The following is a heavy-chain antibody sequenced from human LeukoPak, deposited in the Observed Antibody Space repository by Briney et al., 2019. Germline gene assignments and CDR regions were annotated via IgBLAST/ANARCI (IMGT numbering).Heavy chain of an antibody. V-gene: IGHV1-46*01. CDR2: INPSGGST. D-gene: IGHD3-22*01. CDR1: GYTFTGDY. CDR3: ASDYYDSSGPFDY. J-gene: IGHJ4*02. Sequence: ASVKVSCKVSGYTFTGDYMHWVRQAPGQGLEWMGIINPSGGSTSYAQKFQGRVTMTRDMSTSTVYMELSSLRSEDTAVYYCASDYYDSSGPFDYWGQGTLVTVSS.